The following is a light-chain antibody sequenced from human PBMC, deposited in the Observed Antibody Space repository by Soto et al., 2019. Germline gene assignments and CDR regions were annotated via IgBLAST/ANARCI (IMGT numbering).Light chain of an antibody. CDR3: LHYSTYPLT. CDR2: AAS. Sequence: DIQMTQSPSTLSASVGDRVTITFRASQGIRNDLGWYQQKPGKAPKLLIYAASSLQSGVPSRFSGSGSGTEFTLTISSLQTDDFASYYCLHYSTYPLTFGGGTKVDIK. V-gene: IGKV1-17*01. CDR1: QGIRND. J-gene: IGKJ4*01.